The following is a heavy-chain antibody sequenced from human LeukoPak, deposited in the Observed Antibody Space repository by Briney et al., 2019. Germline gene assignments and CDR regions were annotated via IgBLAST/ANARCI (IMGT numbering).Heavy chain of an antibody. J-gene: IGHJ5*02. Sequence: GGFLRLSCAASGFTFSSYGMHWVRQAPGKGLEWVAVISYDGSNKYYADSVKGRFSISRDNPKNTLYLQMNGLRAEDTAVYYCVRDLYVGSGRNYIAHWGQGTLVTVSS. D-gene: IGHD3-10*01. V-gene: IGHV3-30*03. CDR1: GFTFSSYG. CDR2: ISYDGSNK. CDR3: VRDLYVGSGRNYIAH.